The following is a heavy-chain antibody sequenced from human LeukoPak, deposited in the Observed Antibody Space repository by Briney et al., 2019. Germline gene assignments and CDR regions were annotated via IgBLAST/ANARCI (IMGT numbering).Heavy chain of an antibody. J-gene: IGHJ6*03. CDR2: IYHSGNT. D-gene: IGHD2-15*01. CDR3: ARGYCSGGSCYSSYYYSYMDV. Sequence: SSETLSLTCAVSGGSISSSNWWSWVRQPPGKGLEWIGEIYHSGNTNYNPSLKSRVTISIDKSKNQFSLKLSSVTAADTAIYYCARGYCSGGSCYSSYYYSYMDVWGKGTTVTVSS. V-gene: IGHV4/OR15-8*02. CDR1: GGSISSSNW.